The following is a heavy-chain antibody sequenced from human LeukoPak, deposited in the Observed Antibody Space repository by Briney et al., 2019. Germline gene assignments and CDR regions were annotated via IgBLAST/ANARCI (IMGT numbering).Heavy chain of an antibody. CDR2: IKLDGSEK. J-gene: IGHJ6*04. CDR1: GFTFRTYW. V-gene: IGHV3-7*01. CDR3: AELGITMIGGV. Sequence: GGSLRLSCAASGFTFRTYWMSWVRQAPGKGLEWVANIKLDGSEKYYVDSVKGRFTISRDNAKNSLYLQMNSLRAEDTAVYYCAELGITMIGGVWGKGTTVTISS. D-gene: IGHD3-10*02.